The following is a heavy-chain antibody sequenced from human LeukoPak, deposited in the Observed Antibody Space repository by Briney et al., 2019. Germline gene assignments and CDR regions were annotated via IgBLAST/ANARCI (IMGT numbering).Heavy chain of an antibody. D-gene: IGHD5-12*01. V-gene: IGHV4-39*07. CDR2: IYYRGST. Sequence: SETLSLTCTVSGGSISSSSYYWGWLRQPPGKGLEWIGSIYYRGSTYSNPSLKSRVTISVDTSKNQFSLKLSSVTAADTAVYYCARLTGYDWESSFDYWGQGTLVTVSS. CDR3: ARLTGYDWESSFDY. CDR1: GGSISSSSYY. J-gene: IGHJ4*02.